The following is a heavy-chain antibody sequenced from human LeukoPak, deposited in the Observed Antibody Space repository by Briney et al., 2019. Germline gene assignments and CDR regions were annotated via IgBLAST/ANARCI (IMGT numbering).Heavy chain of an antibody. CDR1: GFTFSSYW. Sequence: GGSLRLSCAASGFTFSSYWMSWVRQAPGKGLEWVANIKQDGSEKYYVDSVKGRFTISRDNAKNSLYLQMNSLRAEDTAVYYCAREYYDFWSGREYYFDYWGQGTPVTVSS. V-gene: IGHV3-7*01. CDR2: IKQDGSEK. J-gene: IGHJ4*02. D-gene: IGHD3-3*01. CDR3: AREYYDFWSGREYYFDY.